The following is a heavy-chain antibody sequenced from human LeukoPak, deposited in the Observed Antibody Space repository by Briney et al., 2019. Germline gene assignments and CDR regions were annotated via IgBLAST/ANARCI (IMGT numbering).Heavy chain of an antibody. D-gene: IGHD3-3*01. CDR2: INHSGST. Sequence: SETLSLTCAVYGGSFSGYYWSWIRQPPGKGLAWIGEINHSGSTNYNPSLKSRVTISVDTSKNQFSLKLSSVTAADTAVYYCARLQFLSGGYYAFDSWGQGSQVSVSS. CDR1: GGSFSGYY. J-gene: IGHJ4*02. V-gene: IGHV4-34*01. CDR3: ARLQFLSGGYYAFDS.